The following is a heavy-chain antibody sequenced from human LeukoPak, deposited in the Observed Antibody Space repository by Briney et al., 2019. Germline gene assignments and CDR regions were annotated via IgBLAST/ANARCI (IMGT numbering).Heavy chain of an antibody. V-gene: IGHV3-13*01. J-gene: IGHJ3*02. CDR3: AKDRGATFDAFDI. D-gene: IGHD1-26*01. Sequence: GGSLRLSCAASGFTFSSYDMHWVRQATGKGLEWVSAIGTAGDTYYPGSVKGRFTISRDNSKNTLYLQMNSLRAEDTAVYYCAKDRGATFDAFDIWGQGTMVTVSS. CDR2: IGTAGDT. CDR1: GFTFSSYD.